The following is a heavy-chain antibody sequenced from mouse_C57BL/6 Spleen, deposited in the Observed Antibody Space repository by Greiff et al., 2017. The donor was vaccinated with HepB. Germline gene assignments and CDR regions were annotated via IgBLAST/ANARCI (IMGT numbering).Heavy chain of an antibody. D-gene: IGHD3-3*01. CDR3: AKGDPPKGVAY. V-gene: IGHV1-31*01. CDR1: GYSFTGYY. CDR2: IYPYNGVS. J-gene: IGHJ3*01. Sequence: EVKLMESGPELVKPGASVKISCKASGYSFTGYYMHWVKQSHGNILDWIGYIYPYNGVSSYNQKFKGKATLTVDKSSSTAYMELRSLTSEDSAVYYCAKGDPPKGVAYWGQGTLVTVSA.